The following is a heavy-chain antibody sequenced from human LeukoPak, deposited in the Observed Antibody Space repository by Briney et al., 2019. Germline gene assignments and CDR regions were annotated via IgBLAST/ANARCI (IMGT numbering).Heavy chain of an antibody. J-gene: IGHJ5*02. V-gene: IGHV3-11*01. Sequence: GGSLRLSCAASGFTFSDYYMSWIRQAPGEGLEWVSYISSSGSTIYYADSVKGRFTISRDNAKNSLYLQMNSLRAEDTAVYYCARVYGDYSREQFWLDPWGQGTLVTVSS. CDR3: ARVYGDYSREQFWLDP. CDR2: ISSSGSTI. D-gene: IGHD4-17*01. CDR1: GFTFSDYY.